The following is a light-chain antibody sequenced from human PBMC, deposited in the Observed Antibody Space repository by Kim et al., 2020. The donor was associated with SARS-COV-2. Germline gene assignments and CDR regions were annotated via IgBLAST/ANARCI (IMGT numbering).Light chain of an antibody. CDR3: PQRNSWPPSVT. V-gene: IGKV3-11*01. CDR1: QNIDTL. CDR2: DAT. Sequence: PGQKATHSGRASQNIDTLLAWYQQRPGQAPRLLVYDATNRATGVPDRFSGSGSGKDFTITISSLEPEEFSIYYCPQRNSWPPSVTFGGGTKVDIK. J-gene: IGKJ4*01.